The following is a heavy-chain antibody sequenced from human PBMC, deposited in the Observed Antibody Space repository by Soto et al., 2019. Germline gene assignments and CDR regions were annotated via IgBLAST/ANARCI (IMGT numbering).Heavy chain of an antibody. V-gene: IGHV1-2*04. D-gene: IGHD2-15*01. CDR3: ARGAGVVVEAATLEGLKGLDV. J-gene: IGHJ6*02. CDR2: INPNSGGT. Sequence: QVQLVQSGAEVKKPGASVKVSCKASGYTFTGDYIHWVRQATGQGLEWMGWINPNSGGTNYAQKFQGWVTMTRDTSISTAYMELTRLASDDTAVYYCARGAGVVVEAATLEGLKGLDVWGQGTTVTVSS. CDR1: GYTFTGDY.